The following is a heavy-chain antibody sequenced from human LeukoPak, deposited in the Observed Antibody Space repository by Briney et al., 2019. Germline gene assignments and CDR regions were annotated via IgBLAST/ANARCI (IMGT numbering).Heavy chain of an antibody. V-gene: IGHV1-2*02. J-gene: IGHJ4*02. CDR3: ARDERYDSSGYPLDY. D-gene: IGHD3-22*01. Sequence: ASVRVSCKTSGYTFTSYGISWVRQAPGQGLEWVGWINPNSGGTNYAQKFQGRVTMTRDTSISTAYMELSRLRSDDTAVYYCARDERYDSSGYPLDYWGQGTLVTVSS. CDR2: INPNSGGT. CDR1: GYTFTSYG.